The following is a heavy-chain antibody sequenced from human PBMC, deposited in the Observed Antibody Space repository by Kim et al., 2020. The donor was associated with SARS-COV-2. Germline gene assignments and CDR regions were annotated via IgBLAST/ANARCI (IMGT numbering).Heavy chain of an antibody. J-gene: IGHJ4*02. Sequence: ASVKVSCKTSGYNFSGYFIEWVRQAPGQGLEWMGWINANSGDTHYAHQFHGRVTMTRDTSINTVYLELNSLTSDDTAVYFCSRLRSRGNDFWGQGTLVTV. V-gene: IGHV1-2*07. CDR3: SRLRSRGNDF. D-gene: IGHD3-10*01. CDR1: GYNFSGYF. CDR2: INANSGDT.